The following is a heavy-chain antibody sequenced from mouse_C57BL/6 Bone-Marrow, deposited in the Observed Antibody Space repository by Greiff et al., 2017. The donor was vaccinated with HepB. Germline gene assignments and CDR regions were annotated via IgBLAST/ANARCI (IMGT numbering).Heavy chain of an antibody. CDR3: ARGGPTIVTTWYFDV. Sequence: EVKVEESGGGLVKPGGSLKLSCAASGFTFSSYAMSWVRQTPEKRLEWVATISDGGRYTYYPDNVKGRFTISRDNAKNNLYRQMSHLKSEDTAMYYCARGGPTIVTTWYFDVLGTGTTVTVSS. CDR1: GFTFSSYA. CDR2: ISDGGRYT. D-gene: IGHD2-5*01. V-gene: IGHV5-4*03. J-gene: IGHJ1*03.